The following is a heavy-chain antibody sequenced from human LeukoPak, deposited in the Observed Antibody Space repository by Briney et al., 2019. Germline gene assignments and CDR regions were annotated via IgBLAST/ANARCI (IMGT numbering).Heavy chain of an antibody. J-gene: IGHJ4*02. Sequence: GGSLRLSCAASGFTFSSYGMHWVRQAPGKGLEWVAFIRYDGSNKYYADSVKGRFTISRDNSKNTLYLQMNSLRAEDTAVYYCAKDRLSVGYCSSASCWYYFDYWGQGTLVTVSS. D-gene: IGHD2-2*01. CDR2: IRYDGSNK. CDR1: GFTFSSYG. V-gene: IGHV3-30*02. CDR3: AKDRLSVGYCSSASCWYYFDY.